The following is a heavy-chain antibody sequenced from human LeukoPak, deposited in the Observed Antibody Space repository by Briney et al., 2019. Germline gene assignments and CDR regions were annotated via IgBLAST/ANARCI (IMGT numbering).Heavy chain of an antibody. CDR2: IYSGGST. D-gene: IGHD5-12*01. V-gene: IGHV3-66*01. Sequence: PGGSLRLSCAGSGFTFTNAWVNWVRQAPGKGLEWVSVIYSGGSTYYADSVKGRFTISRDNSKNTLYLQMNSLRAEDTAVYYCARDVPGGYDSGGFDYWGQGTLVTVSS. CDR3: ARDVPGGYDSGGFDY. CDR1: GFTFTNAW. J-gene: IGHJ4*02.